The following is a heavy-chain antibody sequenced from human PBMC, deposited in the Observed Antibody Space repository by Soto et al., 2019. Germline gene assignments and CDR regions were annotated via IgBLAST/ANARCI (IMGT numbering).Heavy chain of an antibody. D-gene: IGHD6-13*01. CDR1: GGSISSGGYY. V-gene: IGHV4-31*03. J-gene: IGHJ4*02. CDR3: ARGGSSSPYFDS. CDR2: IYYSGST. Sequence: QVQLQESGPGLVKPSQTLSLTCTVSGGSISSGGYYWSWIRQHPGKGLEWIGYIYYSGSTYYNPSLTSRVTISVDTSKNQFSLKLSSVTAADTAVYYCARGGSSSPYFDSWGQGTLVTVSS.